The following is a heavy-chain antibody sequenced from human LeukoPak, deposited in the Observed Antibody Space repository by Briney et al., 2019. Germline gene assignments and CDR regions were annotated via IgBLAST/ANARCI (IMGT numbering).Heavy chain of an antibody. J-gene: IGHJ4*02. Sequence: GGSLRLSCAASGFTFSSYWMHWVRQAPGKGLVWVSRINSDGSSTSYADSVKGRFTISRDNAKNTLYLQMNSLRAEDTAVYYCARFNLAGSCGIDYWGQGTLVTVSS. CDR1: GFTFSSYW. CDR2: INSDGSST. V-gene: IGHV3-74*01. CDR3: ARFNLAGSCGIDY. D-gene: IGHD2-15*01.